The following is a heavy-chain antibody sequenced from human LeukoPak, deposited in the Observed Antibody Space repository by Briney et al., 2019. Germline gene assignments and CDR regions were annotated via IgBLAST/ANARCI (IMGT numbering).Heavy chain of an antibody. J-gene: IGHJ3*02. CDR1: GFTFSDHY. Sequence: GGSLRLSCAASGFTFSDHYMDWVRQAPGKGLEWVGHSRDKANSYITEFAAAVKGRFTISRDDSKNSLYLQMNSLKTEDTAVYYCAREAHSLGKGGAFDIWGQGTMVTVSS. D-gene: IGHD7-27*01. V-gene: IGHV3-72*01. CDR3: AREAHSLGKGGAFDI. CDR2: SRDKANSYIT.